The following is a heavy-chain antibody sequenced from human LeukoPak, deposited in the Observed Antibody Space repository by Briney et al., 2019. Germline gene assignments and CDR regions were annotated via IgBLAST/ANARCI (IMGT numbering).Heavy chain of an antibody. CDR3: ARGGRSSGYYNFDY. D-gene: IGHD3-22*01. J-gene: IGHJ4*02. V-gene: IGHV1-8*01. CDR2: MNPNSGNT. Sequence: GASVKVSCKASGYTFTSYDINWVRQATGQGLEWTGWMNPNSGNTGYAQKFQGRVTMTRNTSISTAYMELSSLRSEDTAVYYCARGGRSSGYYNFDYWGQGTLVTVSS. CDR1: GYTFTSYD.